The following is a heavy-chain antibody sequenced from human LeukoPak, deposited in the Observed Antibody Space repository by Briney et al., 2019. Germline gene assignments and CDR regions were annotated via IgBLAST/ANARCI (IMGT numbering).Heavy chain of an antibody. CDR1: GYTFTSYD. Sequence: GASVTVSCTASGYTFTSYDINWVRQATGQGLEWMGWMNPNSGGTNYAQKFQGRVTMTRDTSISTAYMELSRLRSDDTAVYYCARGPHLNWFDPWGQGTLVTVSS. V-gene: IGHV1-2*02. CDR3: ARGPHLNWFDP. CDR2: MNPNSGGT. J-gene: IGHJ5*02.